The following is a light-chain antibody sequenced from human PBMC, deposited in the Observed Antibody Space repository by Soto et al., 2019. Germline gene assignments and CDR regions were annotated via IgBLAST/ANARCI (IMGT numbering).Light chain of an antibody. CDR2: EGS. Sequence: DIQLTQSPSTLSASIGDRVTITCRASQSVFKWLAWYQQKPGKAPNLLIYEGSTLENGVPSRFSGSGSGTEFTLTITSLQPDDFATYYCQHYHTFPWTFGQGTNVEIK. CDR1: QSVFKW. CDR3: QHYHTFPWT. V-gene: IGKV1-5*03. J-gene: IGKJ1*01.